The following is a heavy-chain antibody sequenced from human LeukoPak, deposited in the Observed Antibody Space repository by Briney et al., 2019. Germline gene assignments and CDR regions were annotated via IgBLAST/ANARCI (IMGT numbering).Heavy chain of an antibody. Sequence: ASVKVSCKASGYTFTSYGISWVRQAPGQGVEWMGWISAYNGNTNYAQKLQGRVTMTTDTSTSTAYMELRSLRSDDTAVYYCARDAIAAAASNWFDPWGQGTLVTVSS. V-gene: IGHV1-18*01. D-gene: IGHD6-13*01. CDR1: GYTFTSYG. CDR3: ARDAIAAAASNWFDP. J-gene: IGHJ5*02. CDR2: ISAYNGNT.